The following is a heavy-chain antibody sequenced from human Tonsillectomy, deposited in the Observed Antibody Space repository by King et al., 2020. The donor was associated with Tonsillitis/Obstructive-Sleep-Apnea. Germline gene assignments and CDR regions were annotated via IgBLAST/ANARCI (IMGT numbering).Heavy chain of an antibody. Sequence: VQLVESGGGLVQPGGSLRLSCAASGFTFSSYAMSWVRQAPGKGLEWVSAISGSGGSTYYADSVKGRFTISRDNSKNTLYLQMNSLRAEDTAVYYCAKRLPYDYIWGSYGASPPTFDYWGQGTLVTVSS. D-gene: IGHD3-16*01. CDR3: AKRLPYDYIWGSYGASPPTFDY. CDR1: GFTFSSYA. V-gene: IGHV3-23*04. CDR2: ISGSGGST. J-gene: IGHJ4*02.